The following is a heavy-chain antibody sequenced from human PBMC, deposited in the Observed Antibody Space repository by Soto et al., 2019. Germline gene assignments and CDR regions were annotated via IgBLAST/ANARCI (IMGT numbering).Heavy chain of an antibody. CDR2: IYPGDSDT. D-gene: IGHD5-18*01. Sequence: PXESLKISCKGSGYSFTSYWVGWVRQMPGKGLEWMGIIYPGDSDTRYSPSFQGQVTISADKSISTAYLQWSSLKAADTAMYYCARLIQLWSNFGGMDVWGQGTTVTVSS. J-gene: IGHJ6*02. V-gene: IGHV5-51*01. CDR1: GYSFTSYW. CDR3: ARLIQLWSNFGGMDV.